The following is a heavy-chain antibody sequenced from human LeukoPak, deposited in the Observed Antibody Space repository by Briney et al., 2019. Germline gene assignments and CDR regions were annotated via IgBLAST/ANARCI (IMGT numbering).Heavy chain of an antibody. CDR2: IIPIFGTA. Sequence: ASVKVSCKASGGTFSSYAISWLRQAPGQGLEWMGGIIPIFGTANYAQKFQGRVTITADKSTSTAYMELSSLRSEDTAVYYCARGPAQYDSSGYYWFDYWGQGTLVTVSS. V-gene: IGHV1-69*06. D-gene: IGHD3-22*01. CDR1: GGTFSSYA. J-gene: IGHJ4*02. CDR3: ARGPAQYDSSGYYWFDY.